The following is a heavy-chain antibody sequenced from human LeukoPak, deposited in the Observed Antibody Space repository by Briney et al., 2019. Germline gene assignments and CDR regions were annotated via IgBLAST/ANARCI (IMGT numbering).Heavy chain of an antibody. Sequence: ASVTVSFKASGYTFIGYYIHWVRQAPGQGVEWMGWINPNSGGTKYAQRFQGRVTMTRDTSISTAYMELSGLRSGDTAAYYCARDASPFDYWGQGTLVTVSS. CDR2: INPNSGGT. CDR1: GYTFIGYY. J-gene: IGHJ4*02. CDR3: ARDASPFDY. V-gene: IGHV1-2*02.